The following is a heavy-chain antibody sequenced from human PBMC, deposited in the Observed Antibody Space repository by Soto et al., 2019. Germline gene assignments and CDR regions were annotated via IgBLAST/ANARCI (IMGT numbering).Heavy chain of an antibody. D-gene: IGHD1-26*01. CDR1: GFTFSSYS. CDR2: ISSSSSYI. J-gene: IGHJ6*02. CDR3: ARDRIESYYYGMDV. V-gene: IGHV3-21*01. Sequence: GGSLRLSCAASGFTFSSYSMNWVRQAPGKGLEWVSSISSSSSYIYYADSVKGRFTISRDNAKNSLYLQMNSLRAEDTAVYYCARDRIESYYYGMDVWGQGTTVTVYS.